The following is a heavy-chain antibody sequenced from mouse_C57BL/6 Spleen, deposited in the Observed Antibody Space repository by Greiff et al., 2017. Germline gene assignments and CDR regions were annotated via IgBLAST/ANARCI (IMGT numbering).Heavy chain of an antibody. CDR3: ARGYSNFYYYAMDY. D-gene: IGHD2-5*01. V-gene: IGHV1-47*01. Sequence: QVHVKQSGAELVKPGASVKMSCKASGYTFTTYPIEWMKQNHGKSLEWIGNFHPYNDDTKYNEKFKGKATLTVEKSSSTVYLELSRLTSDDSAVYYCARGYSNFYYYAMDYWGQGTSVTVSS. CDR1: GYTFTTYP. CDR2: FHPYNDDT. J-gene: IGHJ4*01.